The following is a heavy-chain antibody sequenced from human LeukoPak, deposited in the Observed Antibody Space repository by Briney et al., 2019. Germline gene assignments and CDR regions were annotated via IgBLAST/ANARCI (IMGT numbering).Heavy chain of an antibody. V-gene: IGHV1-69*06. CDR1: GGTFSSYA. J-gene: IGHJ4*02. Sequence: GASVKVSCKASGGTFSSYAISWVRQAPGQGLEWMGGIIPIFGTANYAQKFQGRVTITADKSTSTAYMELSSLRSEDTAVYYCARSVGYGYGFDYWGQGTLVTVSS. D-gene: IGHD5-18*01. CDR2: IIPIFGTA. CDR3: ARSVGYGYGFDY.